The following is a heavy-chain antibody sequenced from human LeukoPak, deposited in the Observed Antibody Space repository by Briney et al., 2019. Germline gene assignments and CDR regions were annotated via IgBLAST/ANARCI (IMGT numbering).Heavy chain of an antibody. V-gene: IGHV3-23*01. D-gene: IGHD5-12*01. Sequence: GGSLRLSCAASGFSFRSYTVSWVRQAPGKGLEWVSSIGVGGDTYYADSVKGRFTISRDNSKNTLYLQMNSLRGEDTAVYYCAKAAGYSGYEKLDYWGQGTLVTVSS. CDR2: IGVGGDT. CDR3: AKAAGYSGYEKLDY. CDR1: GFSFRSYT. J-gene: IGHJ4*02.